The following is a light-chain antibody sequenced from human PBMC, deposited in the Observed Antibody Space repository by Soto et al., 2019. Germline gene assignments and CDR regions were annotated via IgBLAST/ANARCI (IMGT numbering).Light chain of an antibody. CDR3: TSYDGSYAAVV. CDR2: EVT. Sequence: QSALTQPPSASGSPGQSVTISCTGASSDFGGTNYVSWYQQHPGKAPKLMIFEVTKRPSGVPDRFSGSKSGNTASLTVSGLEADDEADDYCTSYDGSYAAVVFGGGTKLTVL. V-gene: IGLV2-8*01. J-gene: IGLJ2*01. CDR1: SSDFGGTNY.